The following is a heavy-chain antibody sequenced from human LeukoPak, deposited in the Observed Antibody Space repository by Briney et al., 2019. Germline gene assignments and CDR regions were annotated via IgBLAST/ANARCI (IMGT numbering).Heavy chain of an antibody. Sequence: PGGSLRLSCAASGFTFSSYAMHWVRQAPGKGLEWVAVISYDGSNKYYADSMKGRFTISRDNSKNTLYLQMNSLRAEDTAVYYCARDLSHSLAAAGAKFDYWGQGTLVTVSS. D-gene: IGHD6-13*01. CDR2: ISYDGSNK. CDR3: ARDLSHSLAAAGAKFDY. V-gene: IGHV3-30-3*01. J-gene: IGHJ4*02. CDR1: GFTFSSYA.